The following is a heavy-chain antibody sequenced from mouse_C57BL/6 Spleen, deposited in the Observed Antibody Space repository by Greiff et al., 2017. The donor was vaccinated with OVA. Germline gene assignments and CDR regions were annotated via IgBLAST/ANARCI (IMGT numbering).Heavy chain of an antibody. CDR3: TTDYYGSFGGY. CDR2: IDPENGDT. D-gene: IGHD1-1*01. Sequence: VQLQQSGAELVRPGASVKLSCTASGFNIKDDYMHWVKQRPEQGLEWIGWIDPENGDTEYASKFQGKATITADTSSNTAYLQLSSLTSEDTAVYYCTTDYYGSFGGYWGQGTTLTVSS. V-gene: IGHV14-4*01. J-gene: IGHJ2*01. CDR1: GFNIKDDY.